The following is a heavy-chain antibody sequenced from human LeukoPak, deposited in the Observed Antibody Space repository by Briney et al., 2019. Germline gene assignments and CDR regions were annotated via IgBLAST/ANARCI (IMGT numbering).Heavy chain of an antibody. CDR1: GYTLTELS. J-gene: IGHJ4*02. D-gene: IGHD5-18*01. CDR3: ARPGLRGYSYGFDY. V-gene: IGHV1-24*01. CDR2: FDPEDGET. Sequence: GASVKVSCKVSGYTLTELSMHWVRQAPGKGLEWMGGFDPEDGETIYAQKFQGRVTMTRDTSISTAYMELSRLRSDDTAVYYCARPGLRGYSYGFDYWGQGTLVTVSS.